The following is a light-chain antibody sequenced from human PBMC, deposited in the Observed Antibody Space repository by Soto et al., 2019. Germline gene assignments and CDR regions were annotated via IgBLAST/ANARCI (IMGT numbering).Light chain of an antibody. Sequence: EKVLTQSPATLAVSPGERATLSCRASQSVRSTLAWYQQKPGQAPRLLIYDASTRATGIPARFSGSGSGTEFTLTISSRQSEDFAVYYCQQYDNWPRTFGQGTKVEIK. CDR1: QSVRST. J-gene: IGKJ1*01. CDR2: DAS. CDR3: QQYDNWPRT. V-gene: IGKV3-15*01.